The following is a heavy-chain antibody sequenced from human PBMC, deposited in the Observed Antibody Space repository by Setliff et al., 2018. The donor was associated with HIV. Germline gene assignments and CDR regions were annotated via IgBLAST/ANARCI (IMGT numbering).Heavy chain of an antibody. V-gene: IGHV4-34*01. Sequence: SETLSLTCAVYGGSFSGYYWTWIRQPPGKGLEWIGEVNHSGNTNYNPSLKSRVTISADKSKNQFSPTLTTVTAADTAVYYCARGTVITYFYDSSGSCDYWGQGTLVTVSS. J-gene: IGHJ4*02. D-gene: IGHD3-22*01. CDR2: VNHSGNT. CDR1: GGSFSGYY. CDR3: ARGTVITYFYDSSGSCDY.